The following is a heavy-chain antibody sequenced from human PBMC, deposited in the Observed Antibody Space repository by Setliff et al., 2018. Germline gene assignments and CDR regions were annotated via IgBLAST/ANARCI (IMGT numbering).Heavy chain of an antibody. Sequence: GGSLRLSCAASGFTFSSYSMNWVRQAPGKGLEWVSSISSSSSYIYYADSVKDRFTISRDNAKNSLYLQMNSLRAEDTAVYYCARDKLRFLENWFDPWGQGTLVTVSS. J-gene: IGHJ5*02. D-gene: IGHD3-3*01. CDR2: ISSSSSYI. V-gene: IGHV3-21*01. CDR3: ARDKLRFLENWFDP. CDR1: GFTFSSYS.